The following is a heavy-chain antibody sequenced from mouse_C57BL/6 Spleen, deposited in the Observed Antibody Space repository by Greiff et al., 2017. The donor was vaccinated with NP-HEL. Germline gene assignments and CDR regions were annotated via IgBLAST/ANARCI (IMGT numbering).Heavy chain of an antibody. J-gene: IGHJ2*01. D-gene: IGHD4-1*01. CDR1: GFTFSNYW. CDR3: TSGTEYYFDY. V-gene: IGHV6-3*01. CDR2: IRLKSDNYAT. Sequence: EVKVEESGGGLVQPGGSMKLSCVASGFTFSNYWMNWVRQSPEKGLEWVAQIRLKSDNYATHYAESVKGRFTISRDDSKSSVYLQMNNLRAEDTGIYYCTSGTEYYFDYWGQGTTLTVSS.